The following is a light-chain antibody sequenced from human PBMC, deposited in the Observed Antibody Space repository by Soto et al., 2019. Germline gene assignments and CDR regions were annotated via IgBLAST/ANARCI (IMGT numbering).Light chain of an antibody. CDR2: GAS. CDR3: QQANSFPIT. V-gene: IGKV1-39*01. Sequence: DIQMTHSPSSLSASVGDRVTITCRASQSIIRYLNWYQQKAGKPPKLLIYGASNLHSGVPSRFSGSGSGTNFTLTISSLQPEDFATYYCQQANSFPITFGQGTRLEIK. CDR1: QSIIRY. J-gene: IGKJ5*01.